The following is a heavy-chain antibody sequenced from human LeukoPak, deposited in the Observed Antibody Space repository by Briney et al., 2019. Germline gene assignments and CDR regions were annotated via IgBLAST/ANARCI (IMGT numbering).Heavy chain of an antibody. CDR2: ISAYNGNT. CDR1: GYTFTSYG. Sequence: GASVKVSCKASGYTFTSYGISWVRQAPGQGLEWMGWISAYNGNTNYAQKLQGRVTMTTDTSTSTAYMELRSLRSDDTAVYYCARDGIAAALEYYHYYGMDVWGQGTTVTVSS. CDR3: ARDGIAAALEYYHYYGMDV. J-gene: IGHJ6*02. D-gene: IGHD6-13*01. V-gene: IGHV1-18*01.